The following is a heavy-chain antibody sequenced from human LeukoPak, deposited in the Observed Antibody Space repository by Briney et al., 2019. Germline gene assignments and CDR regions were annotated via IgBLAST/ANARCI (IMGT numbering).Heavy chain of an antibody. CDR1: GGTFSSYA. J-gene: IGHJ4*02. V-gene: IGHV1-69*13. D-gene: IGHD3-22*01. CDR3: ARVRNYYDSSGYVLDY. Sequence: GASVKVSCKASGGTFSSYAISWVRQAPGQGLEWMGGIIPIFGTANYAQKFQGRVTITADESTSTAYMELSSLRSKDTAVYYCARVRNYYDSSGYVLDYWGQGTLVTVSS. CDR2: IIPIFGTA.